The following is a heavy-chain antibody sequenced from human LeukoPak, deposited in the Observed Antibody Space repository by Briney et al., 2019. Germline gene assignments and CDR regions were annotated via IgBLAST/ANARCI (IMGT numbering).Heavy chain of an antibody. CDR2: ISSSSSYI. CDR1: GFTFSSYS. V-gene: IGHV3-21*01. J-gene: IGHJ6*02. CDR3: ARVPYYYYYGMDV. Sequence: GGSLRLFCGASGFTFSSYSMNWVRQDPGKVLEWVSSISSSSSYIYYADSVKGRFTISRDNAKNSLYLQMNSLRAEDTAVYYCARVPYYYYYGMDVWGQGTTVTVSS.